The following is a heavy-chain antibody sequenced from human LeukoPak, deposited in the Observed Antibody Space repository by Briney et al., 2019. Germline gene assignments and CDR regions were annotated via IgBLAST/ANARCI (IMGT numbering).Heavy chain of an antibody. Sequence: GGSLRLSCAASGFIFSSYWMHWVRQVPGKGLVWVSRINSDGSSTSYADSVKGRFTISRDDAKNTLYLQMNSLRAEDTAVYYCARSAGQVDPFDYWGQGTLVTVSS. CDR3: ARSAGQVDPFDY. CDR1: GFIFSSYW. CDR2: INSDGSST. J-gene: IGHJ4*02. V-gene: IGHV3-74*01.